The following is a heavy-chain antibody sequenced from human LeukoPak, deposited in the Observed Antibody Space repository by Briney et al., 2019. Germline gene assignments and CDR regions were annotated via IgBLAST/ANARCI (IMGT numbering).Heavy chain of an antibody. V-gene: IGHV4-61*02. D-gene: IGHD6-19*01. Sequence: SSQTLSLTCTVSGGSISSGSYYWSWSRQPPGEGLEWIGRIYTSGSTNYNPSLKSRVPISVDTSKNQFSLKLSSVTAADTAVYYCARVPSSGWYGGFYFGYWGQGTLVTVSS. CDR3: ARVPSSGWYGGFYFGY. CDR2: IYTSGST. CDR1: GGSISSGSYY. J-gene: IGHJ4*02.